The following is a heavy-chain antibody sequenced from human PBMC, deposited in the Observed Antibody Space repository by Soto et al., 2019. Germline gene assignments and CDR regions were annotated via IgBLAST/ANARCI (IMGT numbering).Heavy chain of an antibody. Sequence: GGSQRLSCAASGFTFSDSARHWVRQASGKGLEWVGRIRNKGNNYATAYTASVKGRFTISRDDSKNTVYLQMNSLKIDDTAVYYCTSRRDWTAVDPLDYWGLGTLVTSPQ. CDR1: GFTFSDSA. CDR2: IRNKGNNYAT. CDR3: TSRRDWTAVDPLDY. J-gene: IGHJ4*02. D-gene: IGHD5-18*01. V-gene: IGHV3-73*01.